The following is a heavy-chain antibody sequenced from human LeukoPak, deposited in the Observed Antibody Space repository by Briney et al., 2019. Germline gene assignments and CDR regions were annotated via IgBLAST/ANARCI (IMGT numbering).Heavy chain of an antibody. CDR1: GFTFSSYW. CDR3: ARVVRVMHFDY. J-gene: IGHJ4*02. Sequence: GGSLRLSCADSGFTFSSYWMSWVRQAPGKGLEWVANIKQDGSEKYYVDSVKGRFTISRDNAKNSLYLQMNSLRAEDTAVYYCARVVRVMHFDYWGQGTLVTVSS. V-gene: IGHV3-7*01. CDR2: IKQDGSEK. D-gene: IGHD3/OR15-3a*01.